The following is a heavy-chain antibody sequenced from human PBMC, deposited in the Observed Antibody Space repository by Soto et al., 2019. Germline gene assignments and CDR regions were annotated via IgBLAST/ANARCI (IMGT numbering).Heavy chain of an antibody. Sequence: EVQLVESGGGLVQPGGSLRLSCAASEFTSSGYWMTWVRQAPGKGLEWVANIKQDGSEKYYVDSVKGRFSISRDNAKNSLYLQMDSLRVEDMAVYYCARVANRYFDLWGRGTLVTVSS. V-gene: IGHV3-7*01. J-gene: IGHJ2*01. CDR1: EFTSSGYW. CDR2: IKQDGSEK. CDR3: ARVANRYFDL.